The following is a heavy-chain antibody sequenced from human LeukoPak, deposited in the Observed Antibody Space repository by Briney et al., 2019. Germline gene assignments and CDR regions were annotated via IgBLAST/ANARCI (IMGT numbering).Heavy chain of an antibody. D-gene: IGHD5-18*01. CDR2: IYTSGST. CDR1: GGSISSGSYY. V-gene: IGHV4-61*02. CDR3: ARSRGYSYGAY. J-gene: IGHJ4*02. Sequence: SETLSLTCTVSGGSISSGSYYWSWIRQPAGKGLEWIGRIYTSGSTNYNPSLKSRVTISVDTSKNQFSLKLSSVTAAGTAVYYCARSRGYSYGAYWGQGTLVTVSS.